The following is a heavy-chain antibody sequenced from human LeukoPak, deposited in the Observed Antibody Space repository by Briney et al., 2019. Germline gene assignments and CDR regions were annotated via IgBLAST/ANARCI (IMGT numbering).Heavy chain of an antibody. J-gene: IGHJ6*03. CDR2: IYTSGST. CDR3: AREGYQLLSGYFYYYMDV. V-gene: IGHV4-4*07. CDR1: GGSMSTYY. Sequence: SETLSLTCTVSGGSMSTYYWSWIRQPAGKGLEWIGRIYTSGSTSYNPSLKSRVSVSVDTSKNQFSLRLSSVTAADTAVYYCAREGYQLLSGYFYYYMDVWGKGTTVTVSS. D-gene: IGHD2-2*01.